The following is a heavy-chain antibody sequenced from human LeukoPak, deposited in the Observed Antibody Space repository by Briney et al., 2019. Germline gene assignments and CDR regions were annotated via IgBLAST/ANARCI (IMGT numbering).Heavy chain of an antibody. D-gene: IGHD3-10*01. CDR3: ARAFYYGSGSYYNSPPSYYFDY. V-gene: IGHV3-7*03. CDR1: GFTFSSYW. J-gene: IGHJ4*02. CDR2: IKQDGSEK. Sequence: GGSLRLSCAASGFTFSSYWMSWVRQAPGKGLEWVANIKQDGSEKYYVDSVKGRFTISRDNAKNSLYLQMNSLRAEDTAVYYCARAFYYGSGSYYNSPPSYYFDYWGQGTLVTVSS.